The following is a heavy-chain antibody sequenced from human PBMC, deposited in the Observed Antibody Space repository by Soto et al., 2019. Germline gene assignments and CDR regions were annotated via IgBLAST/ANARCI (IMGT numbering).Heavy chain of an antibody. CDR2: ISPNSGRP. D-gene: IGHD3-3*01. J-gene: IGHJ4*02. V-gene: IGHV1-18*04. CDR3: VRQYYDFWTDYPDFDY. CDR1: GYTFTKYD. Sequence: GASVKVSCKASGYTFTKYDISWVRQAPGQGLEWLGLISPNSGRPSYAQKFEGRVTMTTDTSTTTAYLELRSLRSDDTAVYYCVRQYYDFWTDYPDFDYWGQGTLVTAS.